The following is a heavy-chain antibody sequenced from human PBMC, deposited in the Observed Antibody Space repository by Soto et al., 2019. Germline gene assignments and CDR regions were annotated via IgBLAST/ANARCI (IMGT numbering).Heavy chain of an antibody. D-gene: IGHD6-6*01. Sequence: GESLKISCKGSGYSFTSYWIGWVRQMPGKGLEWMGIIYPGDSDTRYSPSFQGQVTISADKSISTAYLQWSSLKASDTAMYYCARLIAARPALYYYYGMDVWGQGTTVTVSS. J-gene: IGHJ6*02. V-gene: IGHV5-51*01. CDR3: ARLIAARPALYYYYGMDV. CDR2: IYPGDSDT. CDR1: GYSFTSYW.